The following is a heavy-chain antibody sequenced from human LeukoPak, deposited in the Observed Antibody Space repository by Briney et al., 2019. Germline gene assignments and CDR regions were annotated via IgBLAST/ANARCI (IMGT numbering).Heavy chain of an antibody. D-gene: IGHD6-19*01. CDR1: GYTFTGYG. J-gene: IGHJ5*02. Sequence: AASVKVSCKASGYTFTGYGISWVRQAPGQGLEWMGWISAYNGNTNYAQKLQGRVTMTTDTSTSTAYMELRSLRSDDTAVYYCARHTSAGILLGWFDPWGQGTLVTVSS. CDR3: ARHTSAGILLGWFDP. V-gene: IGHV1-18*01. CDR2: ISAYNGNT.